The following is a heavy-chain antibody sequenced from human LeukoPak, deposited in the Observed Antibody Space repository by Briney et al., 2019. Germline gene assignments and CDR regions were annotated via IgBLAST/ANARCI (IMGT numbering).Heavy chain of an antibody. CDR3: AGDVNGELDF. V-gene: IGHV3-7*01. CDR1: GFTFSTFL. Sequence: GGSLTLSCVASGFTFSTFLMAWVRQAPGQRLEWVANMKQDGSAKHYVDSVKGRFTISRDNAKNSLYLQMNSLRAEDTAVYYCAGDVNGELDFWGQGTVVTVSS. D-gene: IGHD2-8*01. CDR2: MKQDGSAK. J-gene: IGHJ4*01.